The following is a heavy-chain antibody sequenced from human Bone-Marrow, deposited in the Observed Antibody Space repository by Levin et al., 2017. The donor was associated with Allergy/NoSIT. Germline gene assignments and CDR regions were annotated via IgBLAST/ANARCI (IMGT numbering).Heavy chain of an antibody. V-gene: IGHV3-53*01. D-gene: IGHD3-10*01. CDR1: DFTVRTNY. Sequence: GGSLRLSCAASDFTVRTNYVSWVRQASGKGLEWVSVIYGGNSTYYADSVKGRFTVSRDTSHNTGYLQMRSLRAEDTGVYYCATARVPTPGYFDSWGQGVLVTVSP. CDR2: IYGGNST. CDR3: ATARVPTPGYFDS. J-gene: IGHJ4*02.